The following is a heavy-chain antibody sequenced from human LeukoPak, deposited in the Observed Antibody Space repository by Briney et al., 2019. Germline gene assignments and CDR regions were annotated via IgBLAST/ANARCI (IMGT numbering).Heavy chain of an antibody. J-gene: IGHJ6*02. CDR1: GDTVSSNSAD. CDR2: TYYRCKRYN. CDR3: ARESNYHYGMDV. V-gene: IGHV6-1*01. Sequence: SQTLSLTCVISGDTVSSNSADWNWIRQSPWSGLEWLRRTYYRCKRYNDYAVSVKSRIAIIPNTSKNHISLPQNYVTPERTAVYYCARESNYHYGMDVWGQGTTVTVSS.